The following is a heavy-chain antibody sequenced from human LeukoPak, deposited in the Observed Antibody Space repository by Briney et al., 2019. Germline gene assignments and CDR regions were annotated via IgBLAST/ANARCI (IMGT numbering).Heavy chain of an antibody. V-gene: IGHV3-15*01. D-gene: IGHD2-21*02. J-gene: IGHJ4*02. CDR1: GFTFSNAW. CDR2: VKSKAVGETT. Sequence: GGSLRLSCAASGFTFSNAWMNWVRQAPGKGLEWVARVKSKAVGETTSYAAPVKGRFSISRDDSRDMVCLQMNSLETEDTAVYYCATCNGDCYFNFWGQGTLVTVSS. CDR3: ATCNGDCYFNF.